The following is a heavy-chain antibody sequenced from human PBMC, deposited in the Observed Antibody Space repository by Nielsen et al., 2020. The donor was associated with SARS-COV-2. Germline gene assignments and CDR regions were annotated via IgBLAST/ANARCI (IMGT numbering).Heavy chain of an antibody. J-gene: IGHJ6*02. CDR1: GFSFSGHG. D-gene: IGHD1-26*01. CDR2: IWNDGSNK. V-gene: IGHV3-33*01. CDR3: ARDGWDRSTDGMDV. Sequence: GESLKISCEASGFSFSGHGMHWVRQVPGKGLEWVAVIWNDGSNKQYADSVKGRFTISRDNFKNTLFLQMNSLRVEDTAVYFCARDGWDRSTDGMDVWGQGTTVTVSS.